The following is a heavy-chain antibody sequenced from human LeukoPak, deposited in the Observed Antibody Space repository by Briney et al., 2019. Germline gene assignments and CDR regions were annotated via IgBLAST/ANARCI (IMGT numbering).Heavy chain of an antibody. Sequence: GGSLRLSCAASGFTFSSYAMSWVRQAPGKGLEWVSAISGSGGSTYYADSVKGRFTISRDNSKNTLYLQMNSLRAEDTAVYYCAKVAYCGGDCNWYFDLWGRGTLVTVSS. CDR2: ISGSGGST. CDR3: AKVAYCGGDCNWYFDL. V-gene: IGHV3-23*01. J-gene: IGHJ2*01. CDR1: GFTFSSYA. D-gene: IGHD2-21*02.